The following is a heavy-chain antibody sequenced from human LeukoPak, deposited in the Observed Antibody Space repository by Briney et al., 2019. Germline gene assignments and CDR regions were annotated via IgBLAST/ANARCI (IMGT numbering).Heavy chain of an antibody. CDR1: GFTFTNYW. V-gene: IGHV3-7*03. CDR3: ARYDWGSLDY. Sequence: PGGSLRLSCAAVGFTFTNYWMSWVRQAPGKGLEWVANIKQDGNDKYYVDSAKGRFTVSRDNARNSLYLQMNSLRAEDTAVYYCARYDWGSLDYWGQGTLVTVSS. J-gene: IGHJ4*02. CDR2: IKQDGNDK. D-gene: IGHD3-16*01.